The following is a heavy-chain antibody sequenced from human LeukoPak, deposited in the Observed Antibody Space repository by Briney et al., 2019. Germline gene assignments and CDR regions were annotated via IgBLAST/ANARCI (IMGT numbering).Heavy chain of an antibody. CDR3: AKDAYYDYVWGSYRPLYFDY. CDR2: ISGSGGST. CDR1: GFTFSSYA. J-gene: IGHJ4*02. V-gene: IGHV3-23*01. D-gene: IGHD3-16*02. Sequence: GGSLRLSCAASGFTFSSYAMSWVRQAPGKGLEWVSAISGSGGSTYYADSVKGRLTISRDNSKNTLYLQMNSLRAEDTAVYYRAKDAYYDYVWGSYRPLYFDYWGQGTLVTVSS.